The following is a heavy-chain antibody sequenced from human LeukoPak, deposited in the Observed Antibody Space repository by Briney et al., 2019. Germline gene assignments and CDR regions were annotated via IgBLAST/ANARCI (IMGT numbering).Heavy chain of an antibody. CDR3: ARNSYYDNSGEGAFDI. CDR2: IYQSGSA. D-gene: IGHD3-22*01. Sequence: TLSLTCGVSGASVSSIGYSWSWIRQPPGRGLEWIGYIYQSGSASYNPSLQSRVTISIDKSKNQFSLNLNSVTAADTAVYYCARNSYYDNSGEGAFDIWGQGTMVTVSS. V-gene: IGHV4-30-2*01. J-gene: IGHJ3*02. CDR1: GASVSSIGYS.